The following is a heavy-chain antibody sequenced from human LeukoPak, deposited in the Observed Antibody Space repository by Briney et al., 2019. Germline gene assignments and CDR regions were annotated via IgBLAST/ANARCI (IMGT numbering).Heavy chain of an antibody. D-gene: IGHD4/OR15-4a*01. J-gene: IGHJ4*02. CDR3: ARRAGAYSHPYDY. CDR2: IYSDNT. Sequence: HPGGSLRLSCAASGFTFSSYSTNWVRQAPGKGLEWVSFIYSDNTHYSDSVKGRFTISRDNSKNTLYLQMNSLRAEDTAVYYCARRAGAYSHPYDYWGQGTLVTVSS. V-gene: IGHV3-53*01. CDR1: GFTFSSYS.